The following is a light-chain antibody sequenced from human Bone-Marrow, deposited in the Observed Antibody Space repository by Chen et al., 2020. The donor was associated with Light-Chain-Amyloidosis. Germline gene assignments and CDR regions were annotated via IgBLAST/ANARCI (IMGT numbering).Light chain of an antibody. CDR2: RDT. CDR3: QSADSSGTYEVI. J-gene: IGLJ2*01. V-gene: IGLV3-25*03. CDR1: DLPTKY. Sequence: SYELTQPPSVSVSPGQTARITCSGDDLPTKYAYWYKQKPGQAPVLVIHRDTERPSGISERFSGSSSGTTATLTISEVQEEDEADYHCQSADSSGTYEVIFGGGTKLTVL.